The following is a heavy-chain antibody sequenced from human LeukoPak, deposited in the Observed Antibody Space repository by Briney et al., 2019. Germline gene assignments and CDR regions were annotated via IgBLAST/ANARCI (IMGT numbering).Heavy chain of an antibody. D-gene: IGHD6-19*01. CDR3: XXDRDSSGWYEGFDY. Sequence: GGSLRLSCAASGFTFSSSAMHWVRQAPDKGLEWVAVISYDGSNKYYADSVKGRFTISRDNSKNTLYLQMNSLRADDTAVYYCXXDRDSSGWYEGFDYWGQGTLVTVSS. V-gene: IGHV3-30-3*01. CDR2: ISYDGSNK. J-gene: IGHJ4*02. CDR1: GFTFSSSA.